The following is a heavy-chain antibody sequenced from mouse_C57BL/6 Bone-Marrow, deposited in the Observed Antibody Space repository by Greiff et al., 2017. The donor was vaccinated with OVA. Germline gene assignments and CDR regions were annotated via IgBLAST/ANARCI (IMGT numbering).Heavy chain of an antibody. D-gene: IGHD2-3*01. J-gene: IGHJ2*01. CDR2: IYPGDGDT. CDR1: GYAFSSYW. V-gene: IGHV1-80*01. Sequence: VKLQESGAELVKPGASVKISCKASGYAFSSYWMNRVKQRPGKGLEWIGQIYPGDGDTNYNGKFKGKATLTADKSSSTAYMQLSSLTSEDSAVYFCARRDGYSLDYWGKGTTLTVSS. CDR3: ARRDGYSLDY.